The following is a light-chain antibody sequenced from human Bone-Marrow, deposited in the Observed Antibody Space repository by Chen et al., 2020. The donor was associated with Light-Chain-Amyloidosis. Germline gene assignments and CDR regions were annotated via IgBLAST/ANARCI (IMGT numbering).Light chain of an antibody. V-gene: IGLV1-40*01. J-gene: IGLJ2*01. CDR1: GSNIGPSYD. CDR3: QSYDSRLRGLI. CDR2: DNN. Sequence: QSVLTQPPSVSGAPGQRVTISCTGGGSNIGPSYDVHWYQQLPGSAPRLLIYDNNNRPAGVPDRFSGARSGTSASLAITGPQAEGGADYDCQSYDSRLRGLIFGGGTKLTGL.